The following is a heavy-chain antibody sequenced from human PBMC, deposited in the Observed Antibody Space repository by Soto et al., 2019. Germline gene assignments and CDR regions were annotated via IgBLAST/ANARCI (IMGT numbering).Heavy chain of an antibody. CDR3: ARDGVAAGLYLDN. J-gene: IGHJ4*02. V-gene: IGHV3-7*01. CDR1: GFIFRSYW. D-gene: IGHD2-15*01. Sequence: LRLSCAASGFIFRSYWMSWVRQAPGKGLEWVANINQDGSEKYYVDSVRGRFIISRDNAENSLYLQMNSLRAEDTALYYCARDGVAAGLYLDNWGQGTLGTVAS. CDR2: INQDGSEK.